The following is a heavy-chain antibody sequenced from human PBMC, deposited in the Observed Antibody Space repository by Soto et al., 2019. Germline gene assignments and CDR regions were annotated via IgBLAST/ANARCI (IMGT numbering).Heavy chain of an antibody. CDR2: ISSSSSYI. V-gene: IGHV3-21*01. D-gene: IGHD3-16*01. CDR1: GFTFSSYR. J-gene: IGHJ3*02. CDR3: ARAQTYYDYVWGSSAGAFDI. Sequence: PGGSLRLSCAASGFTFSSYRMHWVRQAPGKGLEWVSSISSSSSYIYYADSVKGRFTISRDNAKNSLYLQMNSLRAEDTAVYYSARAQTYYDYVWGSSAGAFDIWGQGTMVTVSS.